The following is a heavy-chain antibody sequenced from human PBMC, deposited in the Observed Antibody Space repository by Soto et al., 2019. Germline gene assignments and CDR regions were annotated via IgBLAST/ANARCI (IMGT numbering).Heavy chain of an antibody. Sequence: GFSLRLSCAASGFTFSSYGMHWVLQAPGKGLEWVAVISYDGSNKYYADSVKGRFTISRDNSKNTLYLQMNSLRAEDTAVYYCARVGGSIADHDPRRYYYYYGMDVWGQGTTVTVSS. D-gene: IGHD6-6*01. V-gene: IGHV3-30*03. CDR3: ARVGGSIADHDPRRYYYYYGMDV. J-gene: IGHJ6*02. CDR2: ISYDGSNK. CDR1: GFTFSSYG.